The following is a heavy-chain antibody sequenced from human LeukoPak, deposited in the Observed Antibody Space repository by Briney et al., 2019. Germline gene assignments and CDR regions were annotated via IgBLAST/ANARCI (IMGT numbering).Heavy chain of an antibody. Sequence: SVKVSCTASGGTFSSYAISWVRQAPGQGLEWMGGIIPIFGTANYAQKFQGRVTITADESTSTAYMELSSLRSEDTAVYYCARSIIIVPNTSYYYYYMDVWGQGTTVTVSS. CDR1: GGTFSSYA. J-gene: IGHJ6*02. CDR3: ARSIIIVPNTSYYYYYMDV. V-gene: IGHV1-69*13. D-gene: IGHD2/OR15-2a*01. CDR2: IIPIFGTA.